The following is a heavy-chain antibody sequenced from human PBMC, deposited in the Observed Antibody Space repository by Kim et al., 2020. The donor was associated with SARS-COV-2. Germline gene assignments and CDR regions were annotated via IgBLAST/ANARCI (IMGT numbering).Heavy chain of an antibody. D-gene: IGHD3-3*01. V-gene: IGHV3-23*01. CDR2: ISGSGGST. J-gene: IGHJ6*02. CDR3: AKAGHYDFWSGYYPWYYYGMDV. Sequence: GGSLRLSCAASGFTFSSYAMSWVRQAPGKGLEWVSAISGSGGSTYYADSVKGRFTISRDNSKNTLYLQMNSLRAEDTAVYYCAKAGHYDFWSGYYPWYYYGMDVWGQGTTVTVSS. CDR1: GFTFSSYA.